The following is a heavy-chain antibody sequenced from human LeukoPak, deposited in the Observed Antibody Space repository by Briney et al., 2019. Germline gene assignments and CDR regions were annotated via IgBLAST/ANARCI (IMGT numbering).Heavy chain of an antibody. J-gene: IGHJ4*02. D-gene: IGHD6-13*01. CDR1: GFTFSSYE. CDR2: ISSSGSTI. CDR3: ARVKQQLVAPDY. Sequence: GGSLRLSCAASGFTFSSYEMNWVRQAPGKGLEWVSYISSSGSTIYYADSVKGRSTISRDNAKNSLYLQMNSLRAEDTAVYYCARVKQQLVAPDYWGQGTLVTVSS. V-gene: IGHV3-48*03.